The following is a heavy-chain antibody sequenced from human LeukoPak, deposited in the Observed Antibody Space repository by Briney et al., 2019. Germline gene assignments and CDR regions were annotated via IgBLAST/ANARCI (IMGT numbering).Heavy chain of an antibody. CDR3: AKDLYYYDSSGHSDY. D-gene: IGHD3-22*01. CDR2: ISYDGSSK. V-gene: IGHV3-30*18. J-gene: IGHJ4*02. Sequence: GGSLRLSCAASGFTFSSYGMHWVRQAPGKGLEWVAVISYDGSSKYYADSVKGRFTISRDNSKNTLYLQMNSLRAEDTAVYYCAKDLYYYDSSGHSDYWGQGTLVTVSS. CDR1: GFTFSSYG.